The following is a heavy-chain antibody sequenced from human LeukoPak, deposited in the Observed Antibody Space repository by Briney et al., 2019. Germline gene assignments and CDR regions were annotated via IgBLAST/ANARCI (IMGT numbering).Heavy chain of an antibody. J-gene: IGHJ4*02. CDR1: GFTFSSYA. Sequence: GGSLRPSRAASGFTFSSYAMDWGRQAPGKGLGWGAVISFDGRNKNYADSVKGRFTISRDNSKNTLYLQMNSLRAEDTAVYYCARDHRSGSYFFDYWGQGTLVTVSS. CDR3: ARDHRSGSYFFDY. V-gene: IGHV3-30*01. D-gene: IGHD1-26*01. CDR2: ISFDGRNK.